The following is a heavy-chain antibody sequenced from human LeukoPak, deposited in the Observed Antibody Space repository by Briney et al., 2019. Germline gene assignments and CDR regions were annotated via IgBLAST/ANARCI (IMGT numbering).Heavy chain of an antibody. D-gene: IGHD1/OR15-1a*01. CDR2: IYYSGST. CDR3: ARSIAGTRSKFDY. V-gene: IGHV4-59*08. Sequence: SETLSLTCTVSGGSISNYYLSWIRQPPGEGLEWIGYIYYSGSTNYNPSLKSRVTISVDTSKNQFSLKLSSVTAADTAVYYCARSIAGTRSKFDYWGQGTLVTVSS. CDR1: GGSISNYY. J-gene: IGHJ4*02.